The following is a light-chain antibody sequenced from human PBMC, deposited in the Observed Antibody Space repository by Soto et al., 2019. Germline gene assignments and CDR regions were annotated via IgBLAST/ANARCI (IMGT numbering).Light chain of an antibody. CDR2: DAS. Sequence: EIVLTQSPATRSWSPGERATLSGRPSQSVSSSLAWYQQKPGQAPRLLIYDASNRATGIPARFSGSGSGTDFTLTISSLEPEDFAVYYCQQRSNWPWTFGQGTKVEIK. V-gene: IGKV3-11*01. CDR3: QQRSNWPWT. J-gene: IGKJ1*01. CDR1: QSVSSS.